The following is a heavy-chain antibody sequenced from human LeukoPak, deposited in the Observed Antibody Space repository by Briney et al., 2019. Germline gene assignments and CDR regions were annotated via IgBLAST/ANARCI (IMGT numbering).Heavy chain of an antibody. Sequence: SETLSLTCTVSGGSISSGGYYWSWIRQHPGEGLEWIGYIYYSGSTYYNPSLKSRVTISVDTSKNQFSLKLSSVTAADTAVYYCGSGSLPGGGRYYFDYWGQGTLVTVSS. V-gene: IGHV4-31*03. CDR3: GSGSLPGGGRYYFDY. CDR1: GGSISSGGYY. J-gene: IGHJ4*02. D-gene: IGHD3-10*01. CDR2: IYYSGST.